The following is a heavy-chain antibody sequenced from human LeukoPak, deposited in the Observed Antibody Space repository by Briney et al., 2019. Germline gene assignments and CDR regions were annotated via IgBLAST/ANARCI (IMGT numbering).Heavy chain of an antibody. CDR1: GGTFSTYS. D-gene: IGHD3-10*01. CDR3: ATGGAYRDAFDI. Sequence: SVKVSCKTSGGTFSTYSINWVQQAPGQGLEWMGRIIPILSQSDYTQKFQGTVSITADEFTETAYMELSSLRSDDTAVYYCATGGAYRDAFDIWGQGTMVTVSS. V-gene: IGHV1-69*11. CDR2: IIPILSQS. J-gene: IGHJ3*02.